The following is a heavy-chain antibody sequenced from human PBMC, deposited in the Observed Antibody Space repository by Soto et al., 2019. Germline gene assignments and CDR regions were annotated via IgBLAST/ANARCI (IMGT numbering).Heavy chain of an antibody. CDR1: GYIFTSYY. CDR2: AYPHAATT. Sequence: QAQVVQSGAEARAPGASVKVSCKASGYIFTSYYIHWVRQAPGQGLEYLGVAYPHAATTYVAQKXXGXXTVTMGRSTSTVDMELTSLTPEDTAVYYCAGERDRAYWFDPWGQGTLVTVSS. CDR3: AGERDRAYWFDP. V-gene: IGHV1-46*03. J-gene: IGHJ5*02.